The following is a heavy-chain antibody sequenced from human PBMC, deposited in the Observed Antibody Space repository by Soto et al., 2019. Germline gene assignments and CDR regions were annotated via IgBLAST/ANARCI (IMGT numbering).Heavy chain of an antibody. Sequence: ALVKVSCKASGYTFTSYGISWVRQAPGQGLEWMGWISAYNGNTNYAQKLQGRVTMTTDTSTSTAYMELRSLRSDDTAVYYCVSDGYDSSGYYYYLYWGQGTLVTVSS. V-gene: IGHV1-18*01. J-gene: IGHJ4*02. CDR2: ISAYNGNT. CDR1: GYTFTSYG. CDR3: VSDGYDSSGYYYYLY. D-gene: IGHD3-22*01.